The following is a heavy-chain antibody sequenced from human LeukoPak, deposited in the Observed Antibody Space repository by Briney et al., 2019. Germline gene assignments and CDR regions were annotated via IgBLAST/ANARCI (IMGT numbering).Heavy chain of an antibody. CDR2: ISYDGSNK. V-gene: IGHV3-30*18. CDR3: AKDNGWKLLVPQH. Sequence: QSGGSLRLSCAASGFTFSSYGMHWVRQAPGKGLEWVAVISYDGSNKYYADSVKGRFTISRDNSKNTLYLQMNSLRAEDTAVYYCAKDNGWKLLVPQHWGQGTLVTVSS. D-gene: IGHD1-26*01. J-gene: IGHJ1*01. CDR1: GFTFSSYG.